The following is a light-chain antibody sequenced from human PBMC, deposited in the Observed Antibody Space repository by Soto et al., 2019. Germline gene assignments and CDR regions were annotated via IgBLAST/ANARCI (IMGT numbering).Light chain of an antibody. V-gene: IGKV1-39*01. CDR1: QSISSY. CDR2: AAY. Sequence: DIQMTQSPSSLSASVGDTVTITCRASQSISSYLNWYQQKPGKAPNLLIYAAYTLHSGVPSRFSGSGSGTDFTPTISTLQPEDFATYYGQQSFSTPPVFGPGTKVDI. CDR3: QQSFSTPPV. J-gene: IGKJ3*01.